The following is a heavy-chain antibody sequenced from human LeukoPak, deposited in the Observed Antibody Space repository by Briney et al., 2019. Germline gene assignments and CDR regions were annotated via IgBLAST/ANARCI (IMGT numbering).Heavy chain of an antibody. CDR1: GYTFTGYY. CDR2: INPNSGGT. J-gene: IGHJ4*02. V-gene: IGHV1-2*04. CDR3: ARVEDIVVVPFWAYYFDY. Sequence: GASVKVSCKASGYTFTGYYMHWVRQAPGQGLEWMGWINPNSGGTNYAQKFQGWVTMTRDTSISTAYMELRSLRSDDTAVYYCARVEDIVVVPFWAYYFDYWGQGTLVTVSS. D-gene: IGHD2-2*01.